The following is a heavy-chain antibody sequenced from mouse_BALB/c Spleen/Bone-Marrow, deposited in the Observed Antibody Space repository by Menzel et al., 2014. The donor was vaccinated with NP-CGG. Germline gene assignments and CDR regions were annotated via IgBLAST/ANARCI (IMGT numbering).Heavy chain of an antibody. J-gene: IGHJ4*01. V-gene: IGHV14-3*02. CDR1: GFNIKDTY. CDR3: ARWEYYAMDY. Sequence: VQLQQSGAELVKPGASVKLSCAASGFNIKDTYMHWVKQRPEQGLEWIGRIDPANGNTKYDPKFQGKATITADTSSNTAYLQLSSLTSEDTAVYYCARWEYYAMDYWGQGTSATVSS. D-gene: IGHD4-1*01. CDR2: IDPANGNT.